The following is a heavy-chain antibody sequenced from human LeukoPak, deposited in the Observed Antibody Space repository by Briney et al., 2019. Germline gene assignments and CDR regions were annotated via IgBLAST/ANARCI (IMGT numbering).Heavy chain of an antibody. CDR2: ISYDGSNK. CDR3: ARDFWGPGHTGPGY. D-gene: IGHD3-10*01. V-gene: IGHV3-30*03. Sequence: GGSLRLSCAASGFTFSSYGMHWVRQAPGKGLEWVAVISYDGSNKYYADSVKGRFTISRDNSKNTLYLQMNSLRAEDTAVYYCARDFWGPGHTGPGYWGQGTLVTVSS. CDR1: GFTFSSYG. J-gene: IGHJ4*02.